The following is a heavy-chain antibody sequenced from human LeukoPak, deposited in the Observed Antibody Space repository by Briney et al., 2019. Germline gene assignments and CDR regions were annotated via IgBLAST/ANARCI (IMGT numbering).Heavy chain of an antibody. CDR2: ISASGGST. CDR3: AKVMKGSERLTMVRGVIIKTAGLYYMDV. CDR1: GFTLSSYA. Sequence: GGSLRLSCAASGFTLSSYAMSWVRQAPGKGLEWVSSISASGGSTNYADSVKGRFTISRDNSKNTVYLQMNSLRAEDTAVYYCAKVMKGSERLTMVRGVIIKTAGLYYMDVWGKGTTVTVSS. D-gene: IGHD3-10*01. V-gene: IGHV3-23*01. J-gene: IGHJ6*03.